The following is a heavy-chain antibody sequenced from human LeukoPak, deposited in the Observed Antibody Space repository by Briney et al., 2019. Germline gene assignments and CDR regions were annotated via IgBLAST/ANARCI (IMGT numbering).Heavy chain of an antibody. Sequence: GGSLRLSCAASGFRFRNNWMTWVRQAPGKGLEWVANIKQDGSEKYYVDSVEGRFTISRDNAKNSLFLQMNGLRAEDSAVYYCARDASDENGSSSRIHLDSWGQGTLVSVSS. CDR3: ARDASDENGSSSRIHLDS. V-gene: IGHV3-7*01. D-gene: IGHD6-6*01. J-gene: IGHJ4*02. CDR2: IKQDGSEK. CDR1: GFRFRNNW.